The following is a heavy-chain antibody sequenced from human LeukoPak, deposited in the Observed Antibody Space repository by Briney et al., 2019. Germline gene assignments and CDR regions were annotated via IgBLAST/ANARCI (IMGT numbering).Heavy chain of an antibody. CDR2: ISSGSNYI. J-gene: IGHJ4*02. CDR3: ARDSSGWRLFDY. V-gene: IGHV3-21*01. D-gene: IGHD6-19*01. Sequence: GGSLRLSCAASGFTFSSYTMNWARQAPGKGLEWVSSISSGSNYIYYTDSVKGRFTISRDNAKNSLYLQMNSLRAEDTAVYYCARDSSGWRLFDYWGQGTLVTVSS. CDR1: GFTFSSYT.